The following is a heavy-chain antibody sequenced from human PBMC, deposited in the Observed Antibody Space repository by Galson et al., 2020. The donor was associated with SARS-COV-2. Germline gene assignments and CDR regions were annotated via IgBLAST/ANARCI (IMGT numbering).Heavy chain of an antibody. D-gene: IGHD3-10*01. CDR1: GYTLTELS. CDR3: ATAPTVSGSYHTLYYYYYGMDV. Sequence: ASVKVSCKVSGYTLTELSMHWVRQAPGKGLEWMGGFDPEDGETIYAQKFQGRVTMTEDTSTDTAYMELSSLRSEDTAVYYCATAPTVSGSYHTLYYYYYGMDVWGQGTTVTVSS. CDR2: FDPEDGET. V-gene: IGHV1-24*01. J-gene: IGHJ6*02.